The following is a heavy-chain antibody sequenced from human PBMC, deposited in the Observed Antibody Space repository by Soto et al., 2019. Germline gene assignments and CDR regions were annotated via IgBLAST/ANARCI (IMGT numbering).Heavy chain of an antibody. CDR2: IYPSDSDT. D-gene: IGHD4-17*01. CDR3: ARPANTVADHFDL. CDR1: GYTFTIYW. V-gene: IGHV5-51*01. J-gene: IGHJ4*02. Sequence: PGESLKISCQVSGYTFTIYWIGWLRQMPGKGLEWMGTIYPSDSDTRYSPSFQGQVTISADQSINTAYLQWDSLKASDTAIYYCARPANTVADHFDLWGQGTPVTVSS.